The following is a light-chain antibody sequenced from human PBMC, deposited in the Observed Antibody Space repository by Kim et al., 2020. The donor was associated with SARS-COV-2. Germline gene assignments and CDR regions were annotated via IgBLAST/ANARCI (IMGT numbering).Light chain of an antibody. Sequence: ALGQTVRITCQGDSLRTFYANWYQQKPGQAPILVISGKNNRPSGIPDRFSGSISGNTASLTINGAQAEDEADYYCNSRDSSGKHVVFGGGTKLTVL. J-gene: IGLJ2*01. CDR2: GKN. CDR3: NSRDSSGKHVV. CDR1: SLRTFY. V-gene: IGLV3-19*01.